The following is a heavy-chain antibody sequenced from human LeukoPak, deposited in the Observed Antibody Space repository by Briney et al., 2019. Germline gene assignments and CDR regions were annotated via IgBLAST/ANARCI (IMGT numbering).Heavy chain of an antibody. CDR2: IYPGDSDT. CDR1: GYSFTSYW. Sequence: PGESLKISCKGSGYSFTSYWIGWVRQMPGKGLEWMGIIYPGDSDTRYSPSFQGQVTISADKSISTAYLQWSSLKASDTAMYYCARLARGYSSSPTYGMDVWGQGTTVTVSS. D-gene: IGHD6-13*01. V-gene: IGHV5-51*01. J-gene: IGHJ6*02. CDR3: ARLARGYSSSPTYGMDV.